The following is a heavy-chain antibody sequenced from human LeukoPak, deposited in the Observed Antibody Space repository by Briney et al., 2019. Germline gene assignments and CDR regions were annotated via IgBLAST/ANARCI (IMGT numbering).Heavy chain of an antibody. J-gene: IGHJ4*02. CDR3: ARGSSSWYVLLF. CDR1: GGSISSSSYF. V-gene: IGHV4-39*07. D-gene: IGHD6-13*01. Sequence: SETLSLTCSVSGGSISSSSYFWGWIRQPPGKGLEWIASVHYSGSTYYNPSLKSRVTISVGTSKNQFSLKLSSVTAADTAVYYCARGSSSWYVLLFWGQGTLVTVSS. CDR2: VHYSGST.